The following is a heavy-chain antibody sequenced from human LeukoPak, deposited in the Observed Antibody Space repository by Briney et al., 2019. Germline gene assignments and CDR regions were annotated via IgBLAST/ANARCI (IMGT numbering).Heavy chain of an antibody. CDR3: GRGGMVGEAPRPLFQP. D-gene: IGHD3-10*02. V-gene: IGHV6-1*01. CDR2: TYYTSKWYN. CDR1: GDSVSSKSAT. Sequence: SQTLSLTCAISGDSVSSKSATWNWIRQSPSRGLEWLGRTYYTSKWYNDYAISVKSRITINPDTSKNQFSLQLNSVTPEDTAVFYCGRGGMVGEAPRPLFQPWGQGTLVTVSS. J-gene: IGHJ5*02.